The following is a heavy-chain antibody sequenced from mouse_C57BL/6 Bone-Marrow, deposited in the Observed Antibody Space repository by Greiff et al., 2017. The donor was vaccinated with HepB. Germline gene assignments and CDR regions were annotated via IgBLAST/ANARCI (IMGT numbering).Heavy chain of an antibody. V-gene: IGHV5-4*01. CDR1: GFTFSSYA. D-gene: IGHD1-1*02. CDR2: ISDGGSYT. Sequence: EVQRVESGGGLVKPGGSLKLSCAASGFTFSSYAMSWVRQTPEKRLEWVATISDGGSYTYYPDNVKGRFTISRDNAKNNLYLQMSHLKSEDTAMYYCARVGFRGWRGFFAYWGQGTLVTVSA. J-gene: IGHJ3*01. CDR3: ARVGFRGWRGFFAY.